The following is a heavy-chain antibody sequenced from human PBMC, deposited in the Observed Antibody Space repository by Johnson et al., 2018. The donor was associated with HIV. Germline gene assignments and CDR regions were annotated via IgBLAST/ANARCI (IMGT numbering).Heavy chain of an antibody. J-gene: IGHJ3*02. Sequence: QLVESGGGVVQPGRSLRLSCAASGFTFSSYAMHWVRQAPGKGLEWVAVISYDGSNKYYADSVKGRFTISRDNSKNTLYLQMNSLRAEDTAVYYCARDSDITIFGVVIPLSAFDIWGQGTMVTVSS. CDR1: GFTFSSYA. D-gene: IGHD3-3*01. CDR3: ARDSDITIFGVVIPLSAFDI. V-gene: IGHV3-30*04. CDR2: ISYDGSNK.